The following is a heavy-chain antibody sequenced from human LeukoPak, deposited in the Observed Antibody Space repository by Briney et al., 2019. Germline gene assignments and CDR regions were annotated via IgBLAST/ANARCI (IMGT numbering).Heavy chain of an antibody. V-gene: IGHV3-53*01. CDR1: GFAVSSNY. CDR2: IYSGGNT. J-gene: IGHJ4*02. CDR3: AREFPLSGYFDF. Sequence: GGSLRLSCAASGFAVSSNYMSWGRQAPGKGLEWVSGIYSGGNTYSTDSVKGRFIISRDNSKNTLYLQMNSLRDEDTAVYYCAREFPLSGYFDFRGQGTLVTVSS. D-gene: IGHD3-3*01.